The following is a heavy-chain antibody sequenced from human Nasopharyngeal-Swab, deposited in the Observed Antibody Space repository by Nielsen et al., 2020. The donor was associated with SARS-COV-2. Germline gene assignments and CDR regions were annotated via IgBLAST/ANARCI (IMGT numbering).Heavy chain of an antibody. J-gene: IGHJ4*02. D-gene: IGHD3-16*02. Sequence: GGSLRLSCKGSGYSFTSSWIGWVRQMPGKGLEWMGIIYPGDSDTRYSPSFQGQVTISADKSISTAYLQWSSLKASDTAMYYCARGLRLGELSLDYWGQGILVTVSS. V-gene: IGHV5-51*01. CDR3: ARGLRLGELSLDY. CDR2: IYPGDSDT. CDR1: GYSFTSSW.